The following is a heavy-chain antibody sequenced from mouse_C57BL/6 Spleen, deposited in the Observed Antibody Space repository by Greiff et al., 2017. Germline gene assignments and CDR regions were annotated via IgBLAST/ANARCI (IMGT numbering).Heavy chain of an antibody. Sequence: VQLKQSGPELVKPGASVKISCKATGYSFTGYFMNWVKQSHGKSLEWIGRINPYNGDPFSNQKFKGKATLTVDKSSSTAHMVLRSLTAEDFAGYYCARERGSSHWYLDVWGTGTTVTVSS. D-gene: IGHD1-1*01. J-gene: IGHJ1*03. V-gene: IGHV1-37*01. CDR1: GYSFTGYF. CDR2: INPYNGDP. CDR3: ARERGSSHWYLDV.